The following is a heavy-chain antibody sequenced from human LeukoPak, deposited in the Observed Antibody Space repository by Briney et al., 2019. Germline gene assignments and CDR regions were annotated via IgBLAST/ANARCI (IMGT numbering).Heavy chain of an antibody. CDR3: ARDIAPYYYDSSGLY. CDR2: ISSSSSYI. V-gene: IGHV3-21*01. D-gene: IGHD3-22*01. CDR1: GFTCSSYS. Sequence: GGSLRLSCAASGFTCSSYSMNWVRQAPGKGLEWVSSISSSSSYIYYADSVKGRFTISRDNAKNSLYLQMNSLRAEDTAVYYCARDIAPYYYDSSGLYWGQGTLVTVSS. J-gene: IGHJ4*02.